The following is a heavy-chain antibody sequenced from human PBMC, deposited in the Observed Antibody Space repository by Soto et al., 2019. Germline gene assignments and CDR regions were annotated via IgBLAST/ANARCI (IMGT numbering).Heavy chain of an antibody. J-gene: IGHJ4*02. CDR2: TSYDGNNK. CDR1: GFMFKSYV. D-gene: IGHD3-16*01. V-gene: IGHV3-30*19. Sequence: QLQLVESGGGVVQPGTSLRLSCTASGFMFKSYVMHWVRQAPGKGLEWVALTSYDGNNKYYGDSVKGRFTVSRDNSKNTLHVQMDSLRPEDTALYDCARWGTRGGFDLWGQGTLVSVSS. CDR3: ARWGTRGGFDL.